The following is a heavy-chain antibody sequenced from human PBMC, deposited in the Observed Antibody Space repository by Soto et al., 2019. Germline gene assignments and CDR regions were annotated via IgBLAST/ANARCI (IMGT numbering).Heavy chain of an antibody. J-gene: IGHJ4*02. CDR1: GFTFSSYA. CDR2: ISGSGGST. V-gene: IGHV3-23*01. Sequence: GGSLRLSCAASGFTFSSYAMSWVRQAPGKGLEWVSTISGSGGSTYYADSVKGRLTISRDDSKSTLYLQMNSLRAEDTAIYYCAKDYLTYNWNHHFYFDYWGQGTLVTVSS. CDR3: AKDYLTYNWNHHFYFDY. D-gene: IGHD1-20*01.